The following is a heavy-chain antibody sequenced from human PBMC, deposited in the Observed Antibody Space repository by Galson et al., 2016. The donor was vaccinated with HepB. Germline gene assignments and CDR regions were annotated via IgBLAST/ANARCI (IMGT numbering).Heavy chain of an antibody. CDR1: GGSISSVSYY. CDR2: IFYSGTT. Sequence: TLSLTCTVSGGSISSVSYYWSWIRQHPGKGLEWIGYIFYSGTTYYTPSLKSRIAISADTSQNQFSLRVFSVTAADTAVYYCAGGRRIGFGEYLEDYWGQGTLVTVSS. V-gene: IGHV4-31*03. J-gene: IGHJ4*02. D-gene: IGHD3-10*01. CDR3: AGGRRIGFGEYLEDY.